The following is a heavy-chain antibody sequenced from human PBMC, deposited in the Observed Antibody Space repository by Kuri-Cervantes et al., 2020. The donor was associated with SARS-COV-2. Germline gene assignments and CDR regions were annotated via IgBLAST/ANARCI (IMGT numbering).Heavy chain of an antibody. D-gene: IGHD6-19*01. CDR1: GFTFSGHW. J-gene: IGHJ4*02. Sequence: GESLKISCAASGFTFSGHWIHWVRQAPGKGLVWVSRINPDGSYTNNADSVKGRFTLSRDNAKNMLFLQMNSLRAEDTAVYYCARARSSGWFGGDYWGQGTLVTVSS. V-gene: IGHV3-74*01. CDR3: ARARSSGWFGGDY. CDR2: INPDGSYT.